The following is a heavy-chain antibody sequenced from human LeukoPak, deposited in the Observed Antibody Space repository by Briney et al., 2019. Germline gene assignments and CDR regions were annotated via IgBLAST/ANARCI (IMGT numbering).Heavy chain of an antibody. V-gene: IGHV3-7*01. D-gene: IGHD1-26*01. CDR2: IKQDGSEK. CDR1: GFTFSSYW. J-gene: IGHJ5*02. Sequence: GGSLRLSCAASGFTFSSYWVSWVRQAPGKGLEWVANIKQDGSEKYYVDSVKGRFTISRDNAKNSLYLQMNSLRAEDTAVYYCARDRNSGSYVNNWFDPWGQGTLVTVSS. CDR3: ARDRNSGSYVNNWFDP.